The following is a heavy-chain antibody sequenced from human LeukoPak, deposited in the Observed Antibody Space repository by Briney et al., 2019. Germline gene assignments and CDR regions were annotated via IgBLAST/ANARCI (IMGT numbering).Heavy chain of an antibody. CDR3: ARGNYDILTGYYASYYYYYMDV. Sequence: SETLSLTCTVSGGSISSYYWSWIRQPPGKGLEWIGYIYYSGSTNCNPSLKSRVTISVDTSNNQFSLKLSSVTAADTAVYYCARGNYDILTGYYASYYYYYMDVWGKGTTVTISS. CDR1: GGSISSYY. V-gene: IGHV4-59*01. D-gene: IGHD3-9*01. CDR2: IYYSGST. J-gene: IGHJ6*03.